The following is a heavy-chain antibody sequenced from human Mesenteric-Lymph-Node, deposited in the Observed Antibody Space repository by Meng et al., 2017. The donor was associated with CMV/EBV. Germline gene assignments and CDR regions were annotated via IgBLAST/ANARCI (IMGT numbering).Heavy chain of an antibody. CDR3: ATIGGSTWVFDY. Sequence: ACGFTLSDGWMTWVRQAPGKGLEWVGRIKRKTDGGTTDYAAPVKGRFTISRDDSKNTLYLQMNSLKTEDTAVYYCATIGGSTWVFDYWGQGTLVTVSS. CDR2: IKRKTDGGTT. V-gene: IGHV3-15*01. D-gene: IGHD6-6*01. J-gene: IGHJ4*02. CDR1: GFTLSDGW.